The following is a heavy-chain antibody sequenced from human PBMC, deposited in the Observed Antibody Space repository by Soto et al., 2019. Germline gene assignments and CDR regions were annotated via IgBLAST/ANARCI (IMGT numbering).Heavy chain of an antibody. Sequence: AASVKVSCKASVGTFSSYAMSRVRQAAGQGLECMGGIIPIFCAANSAKKFQGRVKIKADKSTSKDYMELSSLRSEDTAVYDCAIVTPPEVITHYYGREVWGQGPTVTVSS. D-gene: IGHD3-16*02. J-gene: IGHJ6*02. V-gene: IGHV1-69*06. CDR1: VGTFSSYA. CDR2: IIPIFCAA. CDR3: AIVTPPEVITHYYGREV.